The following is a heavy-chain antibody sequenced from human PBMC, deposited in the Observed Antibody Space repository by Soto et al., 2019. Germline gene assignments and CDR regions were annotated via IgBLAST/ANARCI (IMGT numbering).Heavy chain of an antibody. Sequence: QVQLVQSGAEVKKPGASVKVSCKASGYTFTSYGISWVRQAPGQGLEWMGWISAYNGNTNYAQKLQGRVTMTTDTTTSTADMELRSLRSDDTAVYYCARDWSGYSSSVVYYGMDVWGQGTTVTVSS. CDR1: GYTFTSYG. CDR3: ARDWSGYSSSVVYYGMDV. CDR2: ISAYNGNT. J-gene: IGHJ6*02. V-gene: IGHV1-18*01. D-gene: IGHD6-13*01.